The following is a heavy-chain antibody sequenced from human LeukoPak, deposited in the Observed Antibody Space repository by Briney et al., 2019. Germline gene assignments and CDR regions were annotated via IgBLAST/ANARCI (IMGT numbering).Heavy chain of an antibody. V-gene: IGHV4-30-2*01. CDR2: IYHSGST. CDR3: ARSPIAAAGRAFDY. Sequence: PSETLSLTCTVSGGSISSGGYYWSWIRQPPGEGLEWIGYIYHSGSTYYNPSLKSRVTISVDRSKNQFSLKLSSVTAADTAVYYCARSPIAAAGRAFDYWGQGTLVTVSS. J-gene: IGHJ4*02. CDR1: GGSISSGGYY. D-gene: IGHD6-13*01.